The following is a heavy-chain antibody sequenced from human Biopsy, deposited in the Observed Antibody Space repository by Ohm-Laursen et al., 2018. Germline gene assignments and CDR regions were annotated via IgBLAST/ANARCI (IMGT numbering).Heavy chain of an antibody. CDR2: ISGYTGNT. J-gene: IGHJ6*02. Sequence: ASVKASRQASGYMFYSYGVSWVRLAPGQGPEWMGWISGYTGNTNYPQSPQGRVTLTTDASSSTAYMELRGLRSDDTAVYYCARDRHHAAGSYAGMDVWGQGTTVTVSS. D-gene: IGHD3-10*01. V-gene: IGHV1-18*01. CDR3: ARDRHHAAGSYAGMDV. CDR1: GYMFYSYG.